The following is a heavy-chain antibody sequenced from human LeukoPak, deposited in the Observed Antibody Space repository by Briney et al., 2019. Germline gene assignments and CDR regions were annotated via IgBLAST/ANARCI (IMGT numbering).Heavy chain of an antibody. CDR1: GGSISSSTYY. D-gene: IGHD4-11*01. V-gene: IGHV4-39*01. Sequence: SETLSLTCTVSGGSISSSTYYWGWIRQPPGKGLEWIVSIYYSGSTYYNPSLKSRVTISVDTSKNQFSPKLSSVTAADTAVYYCARHGTVTTFAFYWGQGTLVTVSS. CDR2: IYYSGST. J-gene: IGHJ4*02. CDR3: ARHGTVTTFAFY.